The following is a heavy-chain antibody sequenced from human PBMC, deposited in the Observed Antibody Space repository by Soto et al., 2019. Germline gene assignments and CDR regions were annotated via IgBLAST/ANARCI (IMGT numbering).Heavy chain of an antibody. D-gene: IGHD2-8*01. Sequence: SVKVSCKASGYTFTSYGISWVRQAPGQGLEWMGGIIPIFGTANYAQKFQGRVTITADESTSTAYMELSSLRSEDTAVYYCATSEYCTNGVCYRSATVTTKPTLWGQGTLVTVSS. J-gene: IGHJ4*02. V-gene: IGHV1-69*13. CDR3: ATSEYCTNGVCYRSATVTTKPTL. CDR2: IIPIFGTA. CDR1: GYTFTSYG.